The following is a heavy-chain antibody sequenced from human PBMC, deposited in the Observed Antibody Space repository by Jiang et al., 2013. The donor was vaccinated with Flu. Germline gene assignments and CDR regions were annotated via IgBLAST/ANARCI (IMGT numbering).Heavy chain of an antibody. D-gene: IGHD3-22*01. CDR1: GFTFSNYA. V-gene: IGHV3-23*01. Sequence: SGFTFSNYAMGWVRQAPGKGLEWVSTITGRDGNTFYADSVRGRFTISRDNSKSILNLQMNSLRAEDTAIYYCAKDFTNFYDSSGYHYFDLWGQGTLVSVSS. CDR3: AKDFTNFYDSSGYHYFDL. CDR2: ITGRDGNT. J-gene: IGHJ4*02.